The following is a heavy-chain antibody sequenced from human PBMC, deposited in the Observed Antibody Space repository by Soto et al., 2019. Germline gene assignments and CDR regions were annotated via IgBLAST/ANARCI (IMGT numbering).Heavy chain of an antibody. D-gene: IGHD5-18*01. Sequence: QVQLVQSGAEVKKPGASVKVSCKASGYTFTSYYMHWVRQAPGQGLEWMGIINPSGGSTSYAQKFQGRVTMTRDTSTSTVYMELSSLRSEDTAVYYCARARVPVDTATMGGLNYWGQGTLVTVSS. V-gene: IGHV1-46*01. CDR2: INPSGGST. CDR1: GYTFTSYY. CDR3: ARARVPVDTATMGGLNY. J-gene: IGHJ4*02.